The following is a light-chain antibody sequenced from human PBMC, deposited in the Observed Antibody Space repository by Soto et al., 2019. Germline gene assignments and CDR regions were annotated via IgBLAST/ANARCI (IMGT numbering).Light chain of an antibody. CDR2: KAS. J-gene: IGKJ1*01. Sequence: DIQMTQSPSTLSGSVGDRVTITCRASQTISSRLAWYQQKPGKAPKLLIYKASTLKSGVPSRFSGSGSGTEFTLTISSLQPDDFATYYCQHYNSYSEAFGQGTTGDIK. V-gene: IGKV1-5*03. CDR3: QHYNSYSEA. CDR1: QTISSR.